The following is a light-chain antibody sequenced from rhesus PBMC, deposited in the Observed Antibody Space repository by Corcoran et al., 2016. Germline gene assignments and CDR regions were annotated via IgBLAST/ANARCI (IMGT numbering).Light chain of an antibody. J-gene: IGKJ2*01. CDR2: GAS. Sequence: DRQMTLSPSFLSASVGDTVTITCRASQSMSSSSAWYQQKPGKAPKLLIYGASSLQSGVPSRFRGSKSGTDFTLTINSVQPEDIGSYYCQQYHSYPYSFGQGTKVEIK. V-gene: IGKV1-46*01. CDR3: QQYHSYPYS. CDR1: QSMSSS.